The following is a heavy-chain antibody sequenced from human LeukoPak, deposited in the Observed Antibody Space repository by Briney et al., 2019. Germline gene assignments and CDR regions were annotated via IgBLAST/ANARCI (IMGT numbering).Heavy chain of an antibody. CDR3: AKVHDSSGYPDI. CDR2: ISGSGGST. J-gene: IGHJ3*02. Sequence: GGSQTLSRAASGFTFSSCAMSWVRQAPGKGLEWVSAISGSGGSTYYADSVKGRFTISRDNSKNTLYLQMNSLRAEDTAVYYCAKVHDSSGYPDIWGQGTVVTVSS. V-gene: IGHV3-23*01. D-gene: IGHD3-22*01. CDR1: GFTFSSCA.